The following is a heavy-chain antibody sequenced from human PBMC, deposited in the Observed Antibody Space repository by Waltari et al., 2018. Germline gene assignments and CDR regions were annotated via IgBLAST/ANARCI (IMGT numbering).Heavy chain of an antibody. CDR1: GFTFGDYA. D-gene: IGHD2-15*01. CDR3: TRDLGCSGGSCYPDY. J-gene: IGHJ4*02. CDR2: IRSKAYGGTT. V-gene: IGHV3-49*03. Sequence: EVQLVESGGGLVQPGRSLRLSCTASGFTFGDYAMSWFRQAPGKGLEWVGFIRSKAYGGTTEYAASGKGRFTIARDDSKSIAYLQMNSLKTEDTAVYYCTRDLGCSGGSCYPDYWGQGTLVTVSS.